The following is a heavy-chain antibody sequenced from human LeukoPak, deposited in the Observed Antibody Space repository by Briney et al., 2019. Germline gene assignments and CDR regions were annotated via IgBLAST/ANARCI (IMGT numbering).Heavy chain of an antibody. J-gene: IGHJ1*01. CDR3: ASDSYSPEYFQH. CDR2: IFTGGTT. V-gene: IGHV3-66*01. D-gene: IGHD2-15*01. Sequence: PGESLRLSCAASGFSVSNNYMSWVRQAPGKGLEWVSVIFTGGTTFYPDSVKGRFTISIDNSKNTLYLQMNSLRAEDTAMYYCASDSYSPEYFQHWGQGTLVTVSS. CDR1: GFSVSNNY.